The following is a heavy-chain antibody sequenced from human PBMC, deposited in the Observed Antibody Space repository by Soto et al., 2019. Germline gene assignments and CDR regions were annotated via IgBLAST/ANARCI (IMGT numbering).Heavy chain of an antibody. CDR2: ISGSGTST. CDR1: GFAFSSYA. Sequence: GGSLRLSCAASGFAFSSYALNWVRQAPGKGLEWVAEISGSGTSTYYAPSVKGRFIISSDSSKNTLYLRMYSLRAEDTAMYYCAKSLSALFSLGDFKYWGQGALVTVSS. CDR3: AKSLSALFSLGDFKY. D-gene: IGHD2-21*01. V-gene: IGHV3-23*01. J-gene: IGHJ4*02.